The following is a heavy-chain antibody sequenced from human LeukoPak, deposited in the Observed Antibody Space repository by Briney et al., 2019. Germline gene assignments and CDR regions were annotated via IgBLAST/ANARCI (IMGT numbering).Heavy chain of an antibody. Sequence: PGGSLRLSCAASGFTFDDYAMHWVRQAPGKGLEWVSGITWNSGPIGYADSVKGRFTITRDNAKSSLYLQMNSLRPGDTALYFCVKDREYSGYDSSGAFDSCGQGTMVTVSS. CDR2: ITWNSGPI. D-gene: IGHD5-12*01. V-gene: IGHV3-9*01. CDR1: GFTFDDYA. J-gene: IGHJ3*02. CDR3: VKDREYSGYDSSGAFDS.